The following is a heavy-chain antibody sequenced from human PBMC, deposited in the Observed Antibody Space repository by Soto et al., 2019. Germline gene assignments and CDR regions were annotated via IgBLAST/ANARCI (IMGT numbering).Heavy chain of an antibody. CDR2: IWHDGTNK. V-gene: IGHV3-33*01. D-gene: IGHD2-8*01. J-gene: IGHJ6*02. CDR3: ARTGLQIVQATSYYYGLDV. CDR1: GFTFNRFG. Sequence: QVQLVESGGGVVQPGTSLRLSCEASGFTFNRFGMHWVRQAPGKWLEWVAVIWHDGTNKYYVDSVKGRFTISRDNSKDTLDLQMNNLRAEDTAVYYCARTGLQIVQATSYYYGLDVWGQGTTVTVSS.